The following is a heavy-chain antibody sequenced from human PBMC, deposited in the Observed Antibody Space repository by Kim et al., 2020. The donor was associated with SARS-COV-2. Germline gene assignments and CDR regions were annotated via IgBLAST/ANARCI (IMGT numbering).Heavy chain of an antibody. Sequence: ASVKVSCKASGYTFTSYAMNWVRQAPGQGLEWMGWINTNTGNPTYAQGFTGRFVFSLDTSVSTAYLQISSLKAEDTAVYYCARGAAGSGSYRLDYWGQGTLVTVSS. V-gene: IGHV7-4-1*02. J-gene: IGHJ4*02. CDR3: ARGAAGSGSYRLDY. D-gene: IGHD3-10*01. CDR1: GYTFTSYA. CDR2: INTNTGNP.